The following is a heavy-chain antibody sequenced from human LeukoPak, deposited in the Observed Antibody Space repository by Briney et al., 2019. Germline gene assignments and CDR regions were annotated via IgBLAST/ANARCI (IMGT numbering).Heavy chain of an antibody. CDR1: GYTFTIYD. D-gene: IGHD3-22*01. Sequence: GASVKLSCKASGYTFTIYDTNWGRRATGQRAKWMTWMNPNSGNTGYAQKFQGRVTMTRNTSTSTAYMELSSLRSEDTAVYYCARRVTDSSGYYYFTQYFQHWGQGTLVTVSS. CDR3: ARRVTDSSGYYYFTQYFQH. V-gene: IGHV1-8*01. CDR2: MNPNSGNT. J-gene: IGHJ1*01.